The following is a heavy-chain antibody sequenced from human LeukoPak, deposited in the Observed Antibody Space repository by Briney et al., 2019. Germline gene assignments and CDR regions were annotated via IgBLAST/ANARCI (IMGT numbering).Heavy chain of an antibody. CDR2: ISSSGSTI. CDR3: ARVGYSYGYYYYGMDV. Sequence: PGGSLRLSCAASGFTFSSFEMNWVRQAPGKRLEWVSYISSSGSTINYADSVKGRFTISRDNAKNSLYLQTDSLRGEDTAVYYCARVGYSYGYYYYGMDVWGQGTTVTVSS. D-gene: IGHD5-18*01. V-gene: IGHV3-48*03. CDR1: GFTFSSFE. J-gene: IGHJ6*02.